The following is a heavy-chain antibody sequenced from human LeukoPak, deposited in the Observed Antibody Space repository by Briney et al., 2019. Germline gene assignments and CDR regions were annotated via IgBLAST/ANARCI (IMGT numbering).Heavy chain of an antibody. J-gene: IGHJ4*02. CDR1: GFTFISNW. CDR3: ARGGSRYDH. Sequence: GGSLRLSRAASGFTFISNWMSWVRQAPGKGLEWVANIKQEGSEKYYVDSVKGRFSISRDNAKNSLYLQMNSLRAEDTAVYYCARGGSRYDHWGQGTLVTVSS. D-gene: IGHD3-22*01. CDR2: IKQEGSEK. V-gene: IGHV3-7*01.